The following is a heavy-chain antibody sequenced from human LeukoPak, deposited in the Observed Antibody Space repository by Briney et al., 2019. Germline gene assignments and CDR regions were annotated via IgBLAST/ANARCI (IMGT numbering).Heavy chain of an antibody. V-gene: IGHV5-51*01. J-gene: IGHJ4*02. CDR1: GYSFTSYW. CDR2: IYPTDSDT. Sequence: GESLKISCKGSGYSFTSYWIGWVRQMPGKGLEWMGIIYPTDSDTRYSPSFQGQVTISADKSISTAYLQWSSLKASDTAMYYCARQTISASGGRLAFDYWGQGTLVTVSS. D-gene: IGHD6-13*01. CDR3: ARQTISASGGRLAFDY.